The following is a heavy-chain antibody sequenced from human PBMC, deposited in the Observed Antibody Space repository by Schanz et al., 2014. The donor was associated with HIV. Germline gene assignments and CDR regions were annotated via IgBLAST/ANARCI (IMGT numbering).Heavy chain of an antibody. V-gene: IGHV3-30*03. CDR2: ISYDGSNK. CDR3: ARDFFADGDLFYYDYYGMDV. D-gene: IGHD4-17*01. J-gene: IGHJ6*02. CDR1: GFTFSSYG. Sequence: QVQLVESGGGVVQPGRSLRLSCAASGFTFSSYGMHWVRQAPGKGLEWVAVISYDGSNKYYADSVKGRFTISRDNARNSLFLQMSRLRVEDTAVYYCARDFFADGDLFYYDYYGMDVWGQGTTVTVSS.